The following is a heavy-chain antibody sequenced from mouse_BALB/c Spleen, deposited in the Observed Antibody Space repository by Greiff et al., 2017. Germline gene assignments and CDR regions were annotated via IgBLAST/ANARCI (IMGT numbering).Heavy chain of an antibody. Sequence: VKLMESGAELMKPGASVKISCKATGYTFSSYWIEWVKQRPGHGLEWIGEILPGSGSTNYNEKFKGKATFTADTSSNTAYMQLSSLTSEDSAVYYCARAYYGNYGAYWGQGTLVTVSA. CDR3: ARAYYGNYGAY. J-gene: IGHJ3*01. V-gene: IGHV1-9*01. CDR1: GYTFSSYW. D-gene: IGHD2-10*01. CDR2: ILPGSGST.